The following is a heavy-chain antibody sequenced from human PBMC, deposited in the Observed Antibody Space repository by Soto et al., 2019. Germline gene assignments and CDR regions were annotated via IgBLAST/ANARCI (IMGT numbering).Heavy chain of an antibody. V-gene: IGHV3-33*01. Sequence: GFLRLSCAASEFTVSSYGMHWVRQAPGKGLEWVAVIWRDGSNINYAESVKGRFTISRDNSKNTLYLQMNSLRAEDTAVYYCARDLRKGSYFDYWGQGTVVTVSS. CDR1: EFTVSSYG. D-gene: IGHD3-10*01. CDR2: IWRDGSNI. J-gene: IGHJ4*02. CDR3: ARDLRKGSYFDY.